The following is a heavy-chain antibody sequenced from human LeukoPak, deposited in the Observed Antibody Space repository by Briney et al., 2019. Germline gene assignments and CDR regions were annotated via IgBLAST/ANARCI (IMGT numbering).Heavy chain of an antibody. CDR2: IDWDNDK. D-gene: IGHD2-2*01. Sequence: SGPALVKPTETLTLTCTFSGFSLSTSGVCVSWIRLPPGKALEWPARIDWDNDKYYSTSLKTRLTISKDTSKNQVVLTMTNMDPVDTATYYCARTTSSTSFNFDYWGQGTLVTVSS. V-gene: IGHV2-70*11. CDR3: ARTTSSTSFNFDY. CDR1: GFSLSTSGVC. J-gene: IGHJ4*02.